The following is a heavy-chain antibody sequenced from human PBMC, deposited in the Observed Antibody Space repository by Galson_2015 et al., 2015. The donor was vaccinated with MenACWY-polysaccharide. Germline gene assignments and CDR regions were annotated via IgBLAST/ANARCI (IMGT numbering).Heavy chain of an antibody. CDR1: GDTFDSFD. V-gene: IGHV1-8*02. Sequence: SVKVGGKAWGDTFDSFDSNWVRQGAGLGLEWMGWMNANRGNAGYPQKFQGRVTMTRNTSIRTAYMEPRSLRSEDTAVYYCERRIVPHGIAVAKVLNDSWGQGTLVAVSS. CDR3: ERRIVPHGIAVAKVLNDS. J-gene: IGHJ4*02. D-gene: IGHD6-19*01. CDR2: MNANRGNA.